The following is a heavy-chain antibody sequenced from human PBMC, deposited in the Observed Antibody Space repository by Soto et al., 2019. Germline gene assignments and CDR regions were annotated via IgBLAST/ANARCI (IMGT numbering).Heavy chain of an antibody. V-gene: IGHV4-34*01. CDR3: ARVPLGITLPGDIDY. Sequence: SETLSLTCAVYGGSFSGYYWSWIRQPPGKGLEWIGEINHSGSTNYNPSLKSRVTISVDTSKNQFSLKLSSVTAADTAAYYCARVPLGITLPGDIDYWGQGTLVTVSS. D-gene: IGHD7-27*01. CDR2: INHSGST. CDR1: GGSFSGYY. J-gene: IGHJ4*02.